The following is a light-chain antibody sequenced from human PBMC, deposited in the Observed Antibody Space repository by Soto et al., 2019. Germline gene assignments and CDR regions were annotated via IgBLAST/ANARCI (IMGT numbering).Light chain of an antibody. CDR3: QSYDSSLSVIYV. V-gene: IGLV1-40*01. J-gene: IGLJ1*01. Sequence: QSVLTQPPSASGTPGQRVTISCTGSSSNIGAGYDVHWYQQLPGTAPKLLIYGNSNRPSGVPDRFSGSKSGTSASLAITGLQAEDEADYYCQSYDSSLSVIYVFGTGTKVTVL. CDR2: GNS. CDR1: SSNIGAGYD.